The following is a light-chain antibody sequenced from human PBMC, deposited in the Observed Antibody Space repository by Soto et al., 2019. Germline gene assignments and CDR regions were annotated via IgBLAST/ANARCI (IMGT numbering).Light chain of an antibody. CDR2: DAS. Sequence: EIVLTQSPSTVSLSAGGIATLSCRASQSVSSHLAWFQQRPGQAPRLLIYDASNRATGIPARFSGRGSGTDFTLTISSLEPEDFAVYYCQQRSSAITFGQGTRLEIK. J-gene: IGKJ5*01. CDR3: QQRSSAIT. V-gene: IGKV3-11*01. CDR1: QSVSSH.